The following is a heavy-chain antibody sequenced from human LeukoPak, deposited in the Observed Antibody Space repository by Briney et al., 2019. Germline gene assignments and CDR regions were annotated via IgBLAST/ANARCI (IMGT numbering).Heavy chain of an antibody. J-gene: IGHJ4*02. V-gene: IGHV3-23*01. D-gene: IGHD3-10*01. CDR3: AKAPVYGCEFDY. CDR1: GFTFSNYA. Sequence: GGSLRLSCVASGFTFSNYAMTWVPQAPGKGLEWVPAISGSGGSTYYIDSVKGRFTISRDNSKNTIYLQMSSLRAEDTAVYYCAKAPVYGCEFDYWGQGTLVTVSS. CDR2: ISGSGGST.